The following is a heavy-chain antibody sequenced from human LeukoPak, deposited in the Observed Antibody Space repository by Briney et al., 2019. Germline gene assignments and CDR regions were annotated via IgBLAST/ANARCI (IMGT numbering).Heavy chain of an antibody. J-gene: IGHJ4*02. D-gene: IGHD3-3*01. CDR2: IIPIFGTA. CDR3: ARIDRRSGLIY. V-gene: IGHV1-69*13. CDR1: GYTFTSYG. Sequence: GASVKVSCKASGYTFTSYGISWVRQAPGQGLEWMGGIIPIFGTANYAQKFQGRVTITADESTSTAYMELSSLRSEDTAAYYCARIDRRSGLIYWGQGTLVTVSS.